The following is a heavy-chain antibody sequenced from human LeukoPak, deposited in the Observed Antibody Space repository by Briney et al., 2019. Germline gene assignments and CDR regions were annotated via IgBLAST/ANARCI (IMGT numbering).Heavy chain of an antibody. CDR3: ARDLGPHSSSPNSGAFDI. J-gene: IGHJ3*02. CDR1: GFTFKDSW. CDR2: INGDGSDI. D-gene: IGHD6-6*01. V-gene: IGHV3-74*01. Sequence: GGSLRLSCKASGFTFKDSWMYWVRQAPGQGLLWVSRINGDGSDISYVDSVKGRFTISRDNAKNTLYLQMNSLRVEDTAVYYCARDLGPHSSSPNSGAFDIWGQGTMVTVSS.